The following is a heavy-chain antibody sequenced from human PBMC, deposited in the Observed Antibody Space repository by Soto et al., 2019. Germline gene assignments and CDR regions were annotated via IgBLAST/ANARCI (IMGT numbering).Heavy chain of an antibody. Sequence: GGSLRLSCAASGFTFSSYGMHWVRQAPGKGLEWVAVISYDGSNKYYADSVKGRFTISRDNSNSTLYLQRNSLRAEDTAVYYCARDRYDILTGFSLYYYYGMDVWGQGTTVTVSS. CDR2: ISYDGSNK. D-gene: IGHD3-9*01. CDR1: GFTFSSYG. V-gene: IGHV3-30*03. J-gene: IGHJ6*02. CDR3: ARDRYDILTGFSLYYYYGMDV.